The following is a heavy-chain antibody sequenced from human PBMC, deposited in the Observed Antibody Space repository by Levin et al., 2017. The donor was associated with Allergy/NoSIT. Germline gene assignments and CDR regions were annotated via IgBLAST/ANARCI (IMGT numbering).Heavy chain of an antibody. V-gene: IGHV4-59*01. CDR1: GGSISSYY. Sequence: SETLSLTCTVSGGSISSYYWSWIRQPPGKGLEWIGYIYYSGSTNYNPSLKSRVTISVDTSKNQFSRKLSSVTAADTAVYYCARGSHYYDYYMDVWGKGTTVTVSS. CDR3: ARGSHYYDYYMDV. J-gene: IGHJ6*03. CDR2: IYYSGST.